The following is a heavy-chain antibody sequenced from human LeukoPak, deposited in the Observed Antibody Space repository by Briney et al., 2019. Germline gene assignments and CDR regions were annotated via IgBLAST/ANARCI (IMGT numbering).Heavy chain of an antibody. D-gene: IGHD5-12*01. V-gene: IGHV3-30*18. CDR3: AKERHSNGYGSYLDS. CDR2: VSRDGRNQ. CDR1: VFSFNNYG. Sequence: GGSLRLSCAASVFSFNNYGMFWVRQAPGAGLEGVAFVSRDGRNQHLADSVKGRFSISRDNFQNTIYLQTNTLRTEDTAIYYCAKERHSNGYGSYLDSWGQGTLVTVSS. J-gene: IGHJ4*02.